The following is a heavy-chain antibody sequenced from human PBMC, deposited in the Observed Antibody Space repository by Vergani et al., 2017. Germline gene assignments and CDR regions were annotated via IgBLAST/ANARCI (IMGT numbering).Heavy chain of an antibody. CDR3: ATLSPIFGGFDP. Sequence: QVQLQESGPGLVKPSQTLSLTCTVSGGSISSGSYYWSWIRQPAGKGLEWIGRIYTSGSTNYNPSLKSRVTISVDTSKNQFSLKLSSVTAADTAVYYCATLSPIFGGFDPWGLGTLVTVSS. D-gene: IGHD3-3*01. CDR1: GGSISSGSYY. J-gene: IGHJ5*02. CDR2: IYTSGST. V-gene: IGHV4-61*02.